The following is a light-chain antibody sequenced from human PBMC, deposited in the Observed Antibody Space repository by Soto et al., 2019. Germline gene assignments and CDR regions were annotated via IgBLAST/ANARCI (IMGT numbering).Light chain of an antibody. CDR3: QQRGDWPIT. CDR2: DAS. CDR1: QSVRTS. J-gene: IGKJ3*01. Sequence: DIVLTQSPATLSLSPGERATLSCRASQSVRTSLAWYQQKFGQAPRLLIYDASNRASGIPARFSGSGSGTDFTLTISSLEPEDFAVYYCQQRGDWPITFGPGTKVGIK. V-gene: IGKV3-11*01.